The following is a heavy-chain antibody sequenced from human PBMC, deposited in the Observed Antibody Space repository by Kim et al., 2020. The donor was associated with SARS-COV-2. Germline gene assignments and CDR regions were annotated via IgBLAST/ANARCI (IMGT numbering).Heavy chain of an antibody. CDR3: ARHTRWYYDSSGNFDY. CDR2: IYYSGST. Sequence: SETLSLTCTVSGGSISSSSYYWGWIRQPPGKGLEWIGSIYYSGSTYYNPSLKSRVTISVDTSKNQFSLKLSSVTAADTAVYYCARHTRWYYDSSGNFDYWGQGTLVTVSS. D-gene: IGHD3-22*01. CDR1: GGSISSSSYY. J-gene: IGHJ4*02. V-gene: IGHV4-39*01.